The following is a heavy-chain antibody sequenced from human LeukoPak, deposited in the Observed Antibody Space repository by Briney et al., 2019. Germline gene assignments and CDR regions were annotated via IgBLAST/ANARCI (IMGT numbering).Heavy chain of an antibody. J-gene: IGHJ4*02. CDR1: GGSFSGYY. Sequence: SETLSLTCAVYGGSFSGYYWSWIRQAPGKGLEWIGEINHSGSTNYNPSLKSRVTISVDTSKNQFSLKLSSVTAADTAVYYCARGPTVTTLNYWGQGTLVTVSS. D-gene: IGHD4-17*01. CDR2: INHSGST. CDR3: ARGPTVTTLNY. V-gene: IGHV4-34*01.